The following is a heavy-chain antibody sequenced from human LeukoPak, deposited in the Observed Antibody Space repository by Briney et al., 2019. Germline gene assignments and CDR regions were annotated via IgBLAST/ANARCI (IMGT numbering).Heavy chain of an antibody. Sequence: SQTLSLTCAISGDSVSSNSAAWNWIRQSPSRGLEWLGRTYYRSTWYNDYAVSVKSRISINPDTSRNPVSLQLNSVTPEDTAVYYCAREVVAGQGVFDIWGEGTMVTVSS. CDR3: AREVVAGQGVFDI. CDR1: GDSVSSNSAA. D-gene: IGHD2-15*01. CDR2: TYYRSTWYN. J-gene: IGHJ3*02. V-gene: IGHV6-1*01.